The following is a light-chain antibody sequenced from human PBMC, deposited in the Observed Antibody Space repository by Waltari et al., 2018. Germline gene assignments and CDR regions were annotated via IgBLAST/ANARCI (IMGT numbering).Light chain of an antibody. V-gene: IGLV2-23*01. CDR2: DAR. Sequence: QSALTQPASVSGSPGQQITISCPGTSSDVGGYNYVSWYQQHPGKAPKLLIYDARQRPSGVSNRFSGSKSGNTASLTISGLQAEDEADYYCCSYAGSSTLEVFGGGTKLTVL. CDR3: CSYAGSSTLEV. J-gene: IGLJ2*01. CDR1: SSDVGGYNY.